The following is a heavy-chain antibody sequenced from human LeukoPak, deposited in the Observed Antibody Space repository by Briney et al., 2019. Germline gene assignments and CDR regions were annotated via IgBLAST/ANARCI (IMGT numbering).Heavy chain of an antibody. CDR2: ISSNGGST. CDR1: GFTFSSYA. Sequence: GGSLRLSCSASGFTFSSYAMHWVRQAPGKGLEYVSAISSNGGSTYYADSVKGRFTISRDNSKNTLYLQMSSLRAEDTAVYYCVKDGVDTAVAGKVLYFDLWGRGTLVTVSS. J-gene: IGHJ2*01. V-gene: IGHV3-64D*06. CDR3: VKDGVDTAVAGKVLYFDL. D-gene: IGHD6-19*01.